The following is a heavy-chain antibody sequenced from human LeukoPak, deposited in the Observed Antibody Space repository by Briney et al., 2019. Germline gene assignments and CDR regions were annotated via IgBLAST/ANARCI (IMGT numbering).Heavy chain of an antibody. Sequence: SETLSLTCAVYGGSFSGYYWSWIRQPPGKGLAWIGESNHSGSTNYNPSLKSRVTISVDTSKNQFSLKLSSVTAADTAVYYCARNLREPTSSYYYYYMDVWGKGTTVTVSS. V-gene: IGHV4-34*01. CDR2: SNHSGST. CDR3: ARNLREPTSSYYYYYMDV. D-gene: IGHD1-26*01. CDR1: GGSFSGYY. J-gene: IGHJ6*03.